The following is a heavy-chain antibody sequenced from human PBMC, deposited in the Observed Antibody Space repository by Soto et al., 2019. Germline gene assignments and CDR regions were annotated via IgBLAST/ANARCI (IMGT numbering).Heavy chain of an antibody. CDR3: ARGIGSSGLDF. D-gene: IGHD6-6*01. V-gene: IGHV6-1*01. CDR1: RDSVSSNSSA. CDR2: TYYRSKWCI. J-gene: IGHJ4*02. Sequence: PSQTLSLTCAISRDSVSSNSSAWNCIRQSPSRGLEWLGRTYYRSKWCIDYAVSVKSQISINPDTSKNQFSLQLNSVTPEDTAVYFCARGIGSSGLDFWGQGTLVTVSS.